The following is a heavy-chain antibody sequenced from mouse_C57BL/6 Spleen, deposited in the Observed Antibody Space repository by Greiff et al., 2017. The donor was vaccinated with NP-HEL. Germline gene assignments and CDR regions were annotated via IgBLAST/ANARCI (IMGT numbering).Heavy chain of an antibody. CDR2: IHPNSGST. J-gene: IGHJ4*01. Sequence: QVQLQQPGAELVKPGASVKLSCKASGYTFTSYWMHWVKQRPGQGLEWIGMIHPNSGSTNYNEKFKSKATLTVDKSSSTAYMQLSSLTSEDSAVYYCARRITTVVRYAMDYWGQRTSVTVSS. CDR3: ARRITTVVRYAMDY. V-gene: IGHV1-64*01. D-gene: IGHD1-1*01. CDR1: GYTFTSYW.